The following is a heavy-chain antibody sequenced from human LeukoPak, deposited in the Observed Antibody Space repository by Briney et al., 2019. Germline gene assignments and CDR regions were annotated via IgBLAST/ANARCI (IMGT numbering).Heavy chain of an antibody. V-gene: IGHV1-69*01. CDR1: GGTFSSYA. Sequence: SVKVSCKASGGTFSSYAISWVRQAPGQGLEWMGGIIPIFGTANYAQKFQGRVTITADESTSTAYMELSSLRSEDTAVYHCARAGGSSSWSLYYYYYYGMDVWGQGTTVTVSS. D-gene: IGHD6-13*01. CDR3: ARAGGSSSWSLYYYYYYGMDV. J-gene: IGHJ6*02. CDR2: IIPIFGTA.